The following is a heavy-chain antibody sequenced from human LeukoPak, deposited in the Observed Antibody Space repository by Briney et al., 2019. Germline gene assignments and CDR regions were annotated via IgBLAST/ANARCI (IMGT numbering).Heavy chain of an antibody. V-gene: IGHV3-11*04. Sequence: GGSLRLSCAASGFTFSDYYMSWIRQAPWKGLEWVSYISSSGTTIYYADSVKGRFTISRDNAKNSLFLQMNSLRAEDTAVYYCATRNTVFLDYWGQGTLVTVSS. CDR3: ATRNTVFLDY. CDR1: GFTFSDYY. D-gene: IGHD4-11*01. CDR2: ISSSGTTI. J-gene: IGHJ4*02.